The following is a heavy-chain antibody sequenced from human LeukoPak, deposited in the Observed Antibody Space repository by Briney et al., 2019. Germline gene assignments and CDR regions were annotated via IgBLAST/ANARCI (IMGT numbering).Heavy chain of an antibody. CDR3: ARGGYYYDMSQDY. CDR1: GYTFTGYY. V-gene: IGHV1-2*02. CDR2: INPNSGGT. D-gene: IGHD3-22*01. J-gene: IGHJ4*02. Sequence: GASVKVSCKASGYTFTGYYMHWVRQAPGQGLEWMGWINPNSGGTNYAQKFQGRVTMTRDTSISTAYMELSRLRSDDTAVCYCARGGYYYDMSQDYWGQGTLVTVSS.